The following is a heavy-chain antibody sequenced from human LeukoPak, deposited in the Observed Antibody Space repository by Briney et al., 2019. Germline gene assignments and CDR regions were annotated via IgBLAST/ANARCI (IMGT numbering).Heavy chain of an antibody. CDR1: GFTFSSYA. Sequence: QAGGSLRLSCAASGFTFSSYAMSWVRQAPGKGLEWVANINQDGSEKYFVDSVKGRFTISRGNAKNSVHLQMNGLRAEDTAMYYCARDIFDYWGQGTLVTVSS. CDR2: INQDGSEK. J-gene: IGHJ4*02. V-gene: IGHV3-7*01. CDR3: ARDIFDY.